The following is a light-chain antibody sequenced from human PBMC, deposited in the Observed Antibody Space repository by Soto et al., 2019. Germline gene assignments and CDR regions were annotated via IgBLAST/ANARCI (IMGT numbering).Light chain of an antibody. CDR2: EVS. CDR3: SSYTTSTSFLR. J-gene: IGLJ2*01. Sequence: QSALTQPASVSGSPGQSITISCTGTSSDIGNYAFVSLYQQVPGTAPKAMIYEVSSRPSGVSNRFSGSKSGNTASLTISGLQAEDEAYYYRSSYTTSTSFLRFGGGTKLTVL. V-gene: IGLV2-14*01. CDR1: SSDIGNYAF.